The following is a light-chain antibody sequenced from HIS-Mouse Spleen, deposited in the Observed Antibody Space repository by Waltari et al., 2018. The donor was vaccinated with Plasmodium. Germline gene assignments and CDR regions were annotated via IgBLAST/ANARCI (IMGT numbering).Light chain of an antibody. CDR2: EGS. J-gene: IGLJ3*02. Sequence: QSALTQPASVSGSPGQSITIPCTATLSAFGSYTLVSWYQQHPGKAPQLMIYEGSKRPSGVSNRFSGSKSGNTASLTISGLQAEDEADYYCCSYAGSSTWVFGGGTKLTVL. V-gene: IGLV2-23*01. CDR1: LSAFGSYTL. CDR3: CSYAGSSTWV.